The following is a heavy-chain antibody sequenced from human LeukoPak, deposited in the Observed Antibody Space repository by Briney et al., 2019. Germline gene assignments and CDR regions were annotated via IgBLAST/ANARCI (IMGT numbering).Heavy chain of an antibody. CDR3: ARVSYYDSSGYYFEYFDY. Sequence: SQTLSLTCAVSGGSISSGGYSWSWIRQPPGKGLEWIGYIYHSGSTYYNPSLKSRVTISVDRSKNQFSLKLSSVTAADTAVYYCARVSYYDSSGYYFEYFDYWGQGTLVTVSS. CDR2: IYHSGST. D-gene: IGHD3-22*01. V-gene: IGHV4-30-2*01. CDR1: GGSISSGGYS. J-gene: IGHJ4*02.